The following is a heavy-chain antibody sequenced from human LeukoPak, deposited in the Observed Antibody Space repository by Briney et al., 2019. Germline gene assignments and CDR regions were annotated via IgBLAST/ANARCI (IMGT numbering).Heavy chain of an antibody. Sequence: ASVKVSCKASGCTFTGYYMHWVRQAPGQGLEWMGWINPNSGGTNYAQKFRGWVTMTRDTSISTAYMELSRLRSDDTAVYYCARGQGVAARLQHWGQGTLVTVSS. CDR2: INPNSGGT. J-gene: IGHJ1*01. CDR1: GCTFTGYY. CDR3: ARGQGVAARLQH. V-gene: IGHV1-2*04. D-gene: IGHD6-19*01.